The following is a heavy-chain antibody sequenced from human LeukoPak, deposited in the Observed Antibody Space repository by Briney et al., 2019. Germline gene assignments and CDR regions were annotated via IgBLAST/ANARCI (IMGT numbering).Heavy chain of an antibody. CDR1: GGSISSHY. Sequence: PSETLSLTCTVSGGSISSHYWSWIRQPPGKGLEWIGYIYYSGSTYYNPSLKSRVTISVDTSKNQFSLKLSSVTAADTAVYYCAGYTSGSSGRDAFDIWGQGTMVTVSS. CDR3: AGYTSGSSGRDAFDI. J-gene: IGHJ3*02. D-gene: IGHD3-22*01. CDR2: IYYSGST. V-gene: IGHV4-59*06.